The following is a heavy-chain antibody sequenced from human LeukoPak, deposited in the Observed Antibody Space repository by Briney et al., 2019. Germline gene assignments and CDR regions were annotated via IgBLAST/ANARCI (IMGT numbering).Heavy chain of an antibody. CDR3: AKSVLSIGCYADY. V-gene: IGHV3-64*04. Sequence: GGALRLSCSASGFTFSSYAMHWVRQAPGKGLEYVSAISSNGGSTYYADSVKGRFTISRDNSKNTLYLQMNSLRAEDTAVYYCAKSVLSIGCYADYWGQGTLVTVSS. CDR2: ISSNGGST. D-gene: IGHD2-15*01. CDR1: GFTFSSYA. J-gene: IGHJ4*02.